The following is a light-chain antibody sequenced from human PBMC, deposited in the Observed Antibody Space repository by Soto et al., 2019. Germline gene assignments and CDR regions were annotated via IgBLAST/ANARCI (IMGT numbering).Light chain of an antibody. J-gene: IGKJ5*01. Sequence: ELVMTQSPAPLSVSPGERAKLSCRASQSVNSNYLAWYQQKPGQAPRLLIYGASTRATGIPARFSGSGSGTEFTLTISSLQSEDFAVYYCQQYKNWPTITFGQGTRLEIK. CDR1: QSVNSN. V-gene: IGKV3-15*01. CDR2: GAS. CDR3: QQYKNWPTIT.